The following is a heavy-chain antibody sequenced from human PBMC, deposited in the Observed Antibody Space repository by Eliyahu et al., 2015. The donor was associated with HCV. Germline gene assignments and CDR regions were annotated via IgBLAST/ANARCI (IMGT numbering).Heavy chain of an antibody. Sequence: SWIRQPPGKGLEWIGYIHYSGSTNYNPSLKSRVTISLDTSKNQFSLNLTSVTAADTAMYYCASGGGGIAVTGTGGWFDPWGQGTLVTVSS. V-gene: IGHV4-59*01. D-gene: IGHD6-19*01. J-gene: IGHJ5*02. CDR3: ASGGGGIAVTGTGGWFDP. CDR2: IHYSGST.